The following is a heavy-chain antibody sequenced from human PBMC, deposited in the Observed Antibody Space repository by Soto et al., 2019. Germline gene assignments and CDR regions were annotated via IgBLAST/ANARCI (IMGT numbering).Heavy chain of an antibody. J-gene: IGHJ6*02. Sequence: GGSLRLSCVVSGFTFSDYWMTWVRQAPGKGLEWVANINQDGSEKNYVDSGRGRFTISRDNAKKSLYLQMNSVRDEDTAVYYCAREFGSGYDLTGYYYYGMEVWGQGTTVTVSS. V-gene: IGHV3-7*05. CDR1: GFTFSDYW. CDR3: AREFGSGYDLTGYYYYGMEV. D-gene: IGHD5-12*01. CDR2: INQDGSEK.